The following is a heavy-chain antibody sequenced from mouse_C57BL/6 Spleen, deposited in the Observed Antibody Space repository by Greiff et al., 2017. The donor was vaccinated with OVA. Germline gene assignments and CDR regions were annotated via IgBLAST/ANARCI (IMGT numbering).Heavy chain of an antibody. CDR2: IYPGNSDT. CDR1: GYTFTSYW. CDR3: TRRGITTVVVHWYFDV. J-gene: IGHJ1*03. D-gene: IGHD1-1*01. Sequence: VQLQQSGTVLSRPGASVKMSCKTSGYTFTSYWMHWVKQRPGQGLEWIGAIYPGNSDTSYNQKFKGKAKLTAVTSASTAYMELSSLTNEDSAVYYCTRRGITTVVVHWYFDVWGTGTTVTVSS. V-gene: IGHV1-5*01.